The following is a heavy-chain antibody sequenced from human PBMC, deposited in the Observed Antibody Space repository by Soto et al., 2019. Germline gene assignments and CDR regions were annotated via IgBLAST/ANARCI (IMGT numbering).Heavy chain of an antibody. CDR3: AGEYSSSSLFYYYGMDV. D-gene: IGHD6-6*01. CDR2: ISYDGSNK. Sequence: GGSLRLSCAASGFTFSSYGMHWVRQAPGKGLEWVAVISYDGSNKYYADSVKGRSTISRDNSKNTLYLQMNSLRAEDTAVYYCAGEYSSSSLFYYYGMDVWGQGTTVTVSS. J-gene: IGHJ6*02. V-gene: IGHV3-30*03. CDR1: GFTFSSYG.